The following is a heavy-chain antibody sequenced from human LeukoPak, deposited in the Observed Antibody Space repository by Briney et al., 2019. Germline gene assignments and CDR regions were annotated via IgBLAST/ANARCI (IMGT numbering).Heavy chain of an antibody. Sequence: GGSLRLSCAASGFTFSSYAMSWVRQAPGKGLEWVSSITSSSSYIYYADSVKGRFTISRDNAKNSLYLQMNSLRAEDTAVYYCARFSGYYDSSDYYFRHWGQGTLVTVSS. CDR2: ITSSSSYI. V-gene: IGHV3-21*01. CDR1: GFTFSSYA. CDR3: ARFSGYYDSSDYYFRH. D-gene: IGHD3-22*01. J-gene: IGHJ1*01.